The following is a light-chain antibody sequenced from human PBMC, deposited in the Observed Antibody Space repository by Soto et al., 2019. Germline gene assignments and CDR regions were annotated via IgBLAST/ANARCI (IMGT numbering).Light chain of an antibody. J-gene: IGLJ1*01. CDR3: SSYRITTVV. CDR2: EVT. V-gene: IGLV2-14*01. CDR1: SGDIGGSNY. Sequence: QSVLTQPASVSGSPGQSITISCTGTSGDIGGSNYVSWYQQHPGKAPKLIIYEVTNRPSGVSDRFSGSKSDNTASLIISGLQAEDEAHYYCSSYRITTVVFXSGTKLTVL.